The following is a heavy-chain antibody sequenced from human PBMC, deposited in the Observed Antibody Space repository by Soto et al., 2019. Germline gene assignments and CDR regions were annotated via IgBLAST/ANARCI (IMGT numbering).Heavy chain of an antibody. V-gene: IGHV1-18*01. J-gene: IGHJ4*02. Sequence: QVQLVQSGGEVKKPGASVKVSCKASGYIFTNYDIGWVRQAPGQGLEWMGWISPYSGNTKYTQKVQGRVTMTTDTPTSTAYMELRSLRSDDTAVYYCVRFASSGWYTGGYWGQGTLVTVSS. CDR2: ISPYSGNT. D-gene: IGHD6-19*01. CDR3: VRFASSGWYTGGY. CDR1: GYIFTNYD.